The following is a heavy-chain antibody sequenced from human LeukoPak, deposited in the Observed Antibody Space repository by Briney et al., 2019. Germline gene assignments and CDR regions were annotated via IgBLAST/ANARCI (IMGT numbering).Heavy chain of an antibody. CDR1: GFTFSGYA. Sequence: GGSLRLSCAASGFTFSGYAMSWVRQAPGKGLEWVSGTSGSGGNTYDADSVKGRFTISRDNSKNALYLQMNSLRVEDTAVYYCAKDRRPHTISTQNGAFDYWGQGTLVTVSS. V-gene: IGHV3-23*01. D-gene: IGHD5-24*01. CDR3: AKDRRPHTISTQNGAFDY. J-gene: IGHJ4*02. CDR2: TSGSGGNT.